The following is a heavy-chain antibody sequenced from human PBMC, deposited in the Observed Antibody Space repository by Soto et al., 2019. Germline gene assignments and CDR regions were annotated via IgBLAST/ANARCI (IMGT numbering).Heavy chain of an antibody. D-gene: IGHD3-3*01. Sequence: EVQLLESGGGLVQPGGSLRLSCATSGLTLTSQAMCWVRQAPGKGLEWVSPITAGGGTDYADSVRGRFTISRDNSKNTLYLQMSSLRAEDTAIYYCAKATGLLDPFDYWGQGILVTVSS. CDR1: GLTLTSQA. CDR2: ITAGGGT. CDR3: AKATGLLDPFDY. J-gene: IGHJ4*02. V-gene: IGHV3-23*01.